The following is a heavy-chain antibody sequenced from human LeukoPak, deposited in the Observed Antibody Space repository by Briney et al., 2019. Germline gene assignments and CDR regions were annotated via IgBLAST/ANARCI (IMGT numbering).Heavy chain of an antibody. D-gene: IGHD3-10*01. J-gene: IGHJ4*02. CDR3: ARTSMVRGWYFDY. Sequence: SETLSLTCTVSGGSISSYYWSWIRQPPGKGLERIGYIYYSGSTNYNPSLKSRVTISVDTSKNQFSLKLSSVTAADTAVYYCARTSMVRGWYFDYWGQGTLVTVSS. CDR1: GGSISSYY. V-gene: IGHV4-59*08. CDR2: IYYSGST.